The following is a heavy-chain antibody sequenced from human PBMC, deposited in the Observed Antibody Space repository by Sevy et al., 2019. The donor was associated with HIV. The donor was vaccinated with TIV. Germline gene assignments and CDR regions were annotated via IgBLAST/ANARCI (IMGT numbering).Heavy chain of an antibody. CDR3: ARDPTYYDFWSGYYTGWFDP. CDR2: ICGTGNTK. V-gene: IGHV3-11*01. Sequence: GGSLRLSCAASGFTFSNYYMNWSRQAPGKGLEWVSYICGTGNTKYYTHSVKGRFTISRDNAKNSLFLQMDSLRVEDTAVYYCARDPTYYDFWSGYYTGWFDPWGQGTLVTVSS. CDR1: GFTFSNYY. J-gene: IGHJ5*02. D-gene: IGHD3-3*01.